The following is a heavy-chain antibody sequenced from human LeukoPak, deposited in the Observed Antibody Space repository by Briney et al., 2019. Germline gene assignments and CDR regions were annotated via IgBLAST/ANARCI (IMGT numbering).Heavy chain of an antibody. CDR2: IYPGDSDT. D-gene: IGHD4-11*01. Sequence: GESLKISCKGSGYTFDTYWIGWVRQMPGKGLEWMGSIYPGDSDTRYSPSFQGQVTISADKSISTAYLQWSSLKASDTAMYYCARLETDYNFDYWGQGTLVTVSS. J-gene: IGHJ4*02. V-gene: IGHV5-51*01. CDR1: GYTFDTYW. CDR3: ARLETDYNFDY.